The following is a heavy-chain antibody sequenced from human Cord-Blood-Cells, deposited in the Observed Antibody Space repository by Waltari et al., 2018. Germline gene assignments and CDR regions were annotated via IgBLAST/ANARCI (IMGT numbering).Heavy chain of an antibody. D-gene: IGHD6-13*01. Sequence: QVQLVQSGAEVKKPGASVKVACKASGYTCTSYDVNGVRQATGQGLEWMGWMNPNSGNTGYAQKFQGRVTMTRNTSISTAYMELSSLRSEDTAVYYCACGYSSSWYEDWGQGTLVTVSS. V-gene: IGHV1-8*01. CDR1: GYTCTSYD. CDR2: MNPNSGNT. J-gene: IGHJ4*02. CDR3: ACGYSSSWYED.